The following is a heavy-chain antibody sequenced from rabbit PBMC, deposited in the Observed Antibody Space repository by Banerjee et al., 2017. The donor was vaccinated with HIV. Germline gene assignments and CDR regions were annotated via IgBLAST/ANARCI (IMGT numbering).Heavy chain of an antibody. CDR1: GLDFSSSLY. CDR2: IVTGSSGST. J-gene: IGHJ4*01. Sequence: QEQLVESGGGLVQPEGSLTLTCKASGLDFSSSLYMCWVRQAPGKGLEWIGCIVTGSSGSTYYASWAKGRFTISKTSSTTVTLQLNSLTAADTATYFCARDRASSGGNRYYFSLWGPGTLVTVS. D-gene: IGHD1-1*01. CDR3: ARDRASSGGNRYYFSL. V-gene: IGHV1S45*01.